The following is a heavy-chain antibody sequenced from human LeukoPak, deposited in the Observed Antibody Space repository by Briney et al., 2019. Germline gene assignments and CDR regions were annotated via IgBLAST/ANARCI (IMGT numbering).Heavy chain of an antibody. D-gene: IGHD3-9*01. CDR1: GFTFSSYG. CDR2: ISGSGSYT. Sequence: PGGSLRLSCAASGFTFSSYGMIWVRQDPGKGLEWVSAISGSGSYTYYADSVKGRSTISRDNSKNTLYLQMNSLRAEDTAVYYCSTAPYDNYYYYMDVWGKGTTVTVSS. V-gene: IGHV3-23*01. J-gene: IGHJ6*03. CDR3: STAPYDNYYYYMDV.